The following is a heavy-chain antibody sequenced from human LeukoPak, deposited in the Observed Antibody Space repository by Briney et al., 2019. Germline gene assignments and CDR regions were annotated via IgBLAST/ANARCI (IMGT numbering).Heavy chain of an antibody. J-gene: IGHJ1*01. V-gene: IGHV1-2*02. D-gene: IGHD6-13*01. Sequence: APLKVSSKASVYTFSGYYIHWVRQAPGRGLVWVGWINARNGDTNYAEKFQGRVILTRDTSITTSYMEVRSLTSDDTAVYYCARASLASAGTRFWGQGTLVIVSS. CDR3: ARASLASAGTRF. CDR2: INARNGDT. CDR1: VYTFSGYY.